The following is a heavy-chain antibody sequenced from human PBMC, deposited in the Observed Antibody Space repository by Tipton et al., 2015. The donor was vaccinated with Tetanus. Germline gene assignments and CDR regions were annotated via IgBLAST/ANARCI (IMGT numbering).Heavy chain of an antibody. CDR1: GFTFSSYS. D-gene: IGHD2/OR15-2a*01. CDR2: ISSSSSYI. V-gene: IGHV3-21*01. Sequence: GSLRLSCAAPGFTFSSYSMNWVRQAPGKGLEWVSSISSSSSYIYYADSVKGRFTISRDNAKNSLYLQMNSLRAEDTAVYYCARDERMTGVFDYWGQGTLVTVSS. CDR3: ARDERMTGVFDY. J-gene: IGHJ4*02.